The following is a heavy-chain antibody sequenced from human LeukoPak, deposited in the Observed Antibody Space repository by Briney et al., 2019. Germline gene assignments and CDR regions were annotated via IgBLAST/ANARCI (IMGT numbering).Heavy chain of an antibody. CDR3: ARDRGWWLAHFDY. D-gene: IGHD6-19*01. Sequence: GGSLRLSCAASGFTFDDYAMHWVRQAPGRGLEWVSSISWNSGIIDYADSVKGRFIISRDNAENSLYLQMNSLRTDDTALYYCARDRGWWLAHFDYWGQGVLVTVSS. J-gene: IGHJ4*02. CDR2: ISWNSGII. CDR1: GFTFDDYA. V-gene: IGHV3-9*01.